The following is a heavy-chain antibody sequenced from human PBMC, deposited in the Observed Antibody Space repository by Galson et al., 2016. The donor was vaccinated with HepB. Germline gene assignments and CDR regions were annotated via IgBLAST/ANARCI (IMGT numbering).Heavy chain of an antibody. CDR1: GFIFSTYP. CDR3: ARDRRVGPTPTTLNY. CDR2: ILYDGRNK. J-gene: IGHJ4*02. V-gene: IGHV3-30*04. Sequence: SLRLSCAASGFIFSTYPMHWVRQAPGEGLEWVAGILYDGRNKYYADSVKGRFTISRDNSKNTLYLQMNSLRAEDTALYYCARDRRVGPTPTTLNYWGQGTLVTGSS. D-gene: IGHD1-26*01.